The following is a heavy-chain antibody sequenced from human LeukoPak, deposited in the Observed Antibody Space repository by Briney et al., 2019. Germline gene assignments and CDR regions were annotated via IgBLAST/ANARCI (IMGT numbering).Heavy chain of an antibody. V-gene: IGHV3-30*02. CDR3: ARVATVTIFGVVIPPYYMDV. D-gene: IGHD3-3*01. Sequence: GGSLRLSCAASGFTFSSYGMHWVRQAPGKGLEWVAFIRYDGSNKYYADSVKGRFTISRDNSKNTLYLQMNSLRAEDTAVYYCARVATVTIFGVVIPPYYMDVWGKGTTVTVSS. CDR2: IRYDGSNK. J-gene: IGHJ6*03. CDR1: GFTFSSYG.